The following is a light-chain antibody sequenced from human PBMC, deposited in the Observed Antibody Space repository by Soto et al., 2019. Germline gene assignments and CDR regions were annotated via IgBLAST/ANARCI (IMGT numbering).Light chain of an antibody. Sequence: EIVLTQSPGTLSLSPGERVTLSCRASQSVSSNYLAWYKKKPGQAPRLLIYDASSRATGIPDRFSGSGSGTDFTLTISRLEPEDFAVYYCQRYGSSPLTFGGGTKVEIK. CDR2: DAS. V-gene: IGKV3-20*01. CDR3: QRYGSSPLT. J-gene: IGKJ4*01. CDR1: QSVSSNY.